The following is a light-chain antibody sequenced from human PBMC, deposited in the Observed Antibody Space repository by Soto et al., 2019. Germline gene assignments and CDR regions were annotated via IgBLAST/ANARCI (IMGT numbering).Light chain of an antibody. CDR1: SSDVGGYNY. V-gene: IGLV2-11*01. Sequence: QSALTQPASVSGSPGQSITISCTGTSSDVGGYNYVSWYQQHPGKAPKLMIYTVTKRPSGVPDRFSGSKSDNTASLTISGLQADDEADYYCCSYAGSSSYVFGTGTKVTVL. J-gene: IGLJ1*01. CDR2: TVT. CDR3: CSYAGSSSYV.